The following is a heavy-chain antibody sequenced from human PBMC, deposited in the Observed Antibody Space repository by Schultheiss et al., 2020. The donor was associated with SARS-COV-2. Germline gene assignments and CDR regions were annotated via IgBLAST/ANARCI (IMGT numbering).Heavy chain of an antibody. J-gene: IGHJ5*02. CDR1: GGSIRSYY. D-gene: IGHD6-13*01. Sequence: GSLRLSCTVSGGSIRSYYWSWIRQPPGKGLEWIGYIYYSGSTNYNPSLKSRVTISVDTSKNQFSLKLSSVTAADTAVYYCARVLAAAGTWFDPWGQGTLVTVSS. CDR3: ARVLAAAGTWFDP. V-gene: IGHV4-59*12. CDR2: IYYSGST.